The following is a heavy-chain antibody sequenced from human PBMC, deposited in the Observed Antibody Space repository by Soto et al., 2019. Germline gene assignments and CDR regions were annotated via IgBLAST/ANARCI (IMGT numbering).Heavy chain of an antibody. CDR1: VYSFTNND. CDR3: ARGYCTNGVCYRYLGY. V-gene: IGHV1-8*01. J-gene: IGHJ4*02. CDR2: MNPGSGDT. D-gene: IGHD2-8*01. Sequence: ASVKVAFKASVYSFTNNDVIWVLQATGQGLEWMGWMNPGSGDTEYAQKFQGRVTMTRDTSISTAYMELSRLRSDDTAVYYCARGYCTNGVCYRYLGYWGQGTLVTVSS.